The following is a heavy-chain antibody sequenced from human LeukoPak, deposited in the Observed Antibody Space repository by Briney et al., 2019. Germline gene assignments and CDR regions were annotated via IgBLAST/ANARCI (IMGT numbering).Heavy chain of an antibody. D-gene: IGHD3-22*01. CDR2: FDPEDGET. Sequence: ASVKVSCKVSGYTLTELSMHWVRQAPGKGLEWMGGFDPEDGETIYAQKLQGRVTMTEDTSTDTAYMELSSLRSEDTAVYYCASDGRVFEYYYDSSDYFTFFDYWGQGTLVTVSS. CDR3: ASDGRVFEYYYDSSDYFTFFDY. V-gene: IGHV1-24*01. CDR1: GYTLTELS. J-gene: IGHJ4*02.